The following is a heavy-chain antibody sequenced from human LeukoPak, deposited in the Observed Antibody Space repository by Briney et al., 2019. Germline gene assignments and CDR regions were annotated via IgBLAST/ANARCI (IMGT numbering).Heavy chain of an antibody. Sequence: GGSLRLSCVVSGFTYSSYWMSWVRQAPGKGLEWVANIKQDGSEKYYVDSVKGRFTISRDNAKNSLYLQMNSLRAEDTAVYYCARDLPRIAAAGTTGGFDYWGQGTLVTVSS. V-gene: IGHV3-7*01. D-gene: IGHD6-13*01. CDR2: IKQDGSEK. CDR3: ARDLPRIAAAGTTGGFDY. J-gene: IGHJ4*02. CDR1: GFTYSSYW.